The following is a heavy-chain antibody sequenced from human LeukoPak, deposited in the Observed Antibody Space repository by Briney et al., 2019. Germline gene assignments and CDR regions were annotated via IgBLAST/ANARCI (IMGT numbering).Heavy chain of an antibody. CDR1: GGSISSYY. D-gene: IGHD3-22*01. Sequence: SETLSLTCTVSGGSISSYYWSWIRQPPGKGLEWIGYIYSSGSTTYNPSLKSRVTMSADTSKNQFSLKLSSVTATDTAVYYCARLHSSGYSVDYWGQGTLVTVSS. CDR2: IYSSGST. CDR3: ARLHSSGYSVDY. V-gene: IGHV4-4*09. J-gene: IGHJ4*02.